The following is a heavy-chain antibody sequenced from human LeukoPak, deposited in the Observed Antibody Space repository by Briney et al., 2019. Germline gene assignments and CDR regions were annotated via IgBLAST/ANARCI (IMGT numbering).Heavy chain of an antibody. CDR1: GFNFNNYA. CDR3: TKGGPLIAAAVAYYFDY. J-gene: IGHJ4*02. V-gene: IGHV3-9*01. Sequence: GRSLRLSCAGSGFNFNNYAMHWVRQAPGEGLEWVSGISWNSGSIGYADSVKGRFTISRDNAKNSLYLQMNSLRAEDTALYYCTKGGPLIAAAVAYYFDYWGQGTLVTVSS. CDR2: ISWNSGSI. D-gene: IGHD6-13*01.